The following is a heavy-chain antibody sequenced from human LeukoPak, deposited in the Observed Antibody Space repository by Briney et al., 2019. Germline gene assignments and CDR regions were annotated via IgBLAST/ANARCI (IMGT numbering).Heavy chain of an antibody. V-gene: IGHV1-69*13. D-gene: IGHD2-2*01. CDR2: IIPIFGTA. CDR1: GGTISSYA. Sequence: SVKVSCKASGGTISSYAISWVRQAPGQGLEWMGGIIPIFGTANYAQKFQRRVTITADESTSTAYMELSSLRSEDTAVYYCAREGKPAATPIYYYYYMDVWGKGTTVTVSS. J-gene: IGHJ6*03. CDR3: AREGKPAATPIYYYYYMDV.